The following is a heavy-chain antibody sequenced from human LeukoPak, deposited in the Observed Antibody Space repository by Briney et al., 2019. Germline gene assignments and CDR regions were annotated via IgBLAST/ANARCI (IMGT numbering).Heavy chain of an antibody. CDR2: ITGSGGST. CDR1: GFTFSNHA. CDR3: AKDGGGSLEWLPPMDV. J-gene: IGHJ6*02. Sequence: GGSLRLSCAASGFTFSNHAMGWVRQAPGKGLEWVSSITGSGGSTYYGASVKGRFTVSRDNSKNTLYLQMNRLRVEDTAVYYCAKDGGGSLEWLPPMDVWGRGTTVTVSS. D-gene: IGHD3-3*01. V-gene: IGHV3-23*01.